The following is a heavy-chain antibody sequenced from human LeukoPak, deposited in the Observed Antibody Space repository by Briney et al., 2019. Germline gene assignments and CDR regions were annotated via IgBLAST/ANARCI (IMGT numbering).Heavy chain of an antibody. J-gene: IGHJ4*02. Sequence: GGSLRLSCAASGLTVSAYAMAWVRQAPGKGLEWVSTIYDDNTYYADSVKGRFAISTDNSKNTLYLQMNSLRVEDTAVYFCAARKVRGVWFYLDYWGQGTLVTVSS. D-gene: IGHD3-10*01. V-gene: IGHV3-23*01. CDR3: AARKVRGVWFYLDY. CDR2: IYDDNT. CDR1: GLTVSAYA.